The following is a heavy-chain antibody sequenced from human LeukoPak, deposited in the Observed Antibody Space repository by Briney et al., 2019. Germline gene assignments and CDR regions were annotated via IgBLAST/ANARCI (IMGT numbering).Heavy chain of an antibody. Sequence: PGGSLRLSCAASGFTFSSYAMSWVRQAPGKGLEWVSAISGSGGSTYYADSVKGRFTISRDNSKNTLYLQMNSLRAEDTAVYYCARDGQWLRLGELSSVDYWGQGTLVTVSS. D-gene: IGHD3-16*02. V-gene: IGHV3-23*01. J-gene: IGHJ4*02. CDR2: ISGSGGST. CDR3: ARDGQWLRLGELSSVDY. CDR1: GFTFSSYA.